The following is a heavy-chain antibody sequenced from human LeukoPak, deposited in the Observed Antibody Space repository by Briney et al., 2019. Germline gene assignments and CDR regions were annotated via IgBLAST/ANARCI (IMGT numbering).Heavy chain of an antibody. J-gene: IGHJ4*02. CDR3: AKDSASTGTNYFDF. V-gene: IGHV3-23*01. D-gene: IGHD1-1*01. Sequence: GGSLRLSCAASGFTFSSHDMSWVRQAPGKGLDWVSAVSASGGRTYDADSVKGRFTISRDNSKNTVYLQMNSLRAEDTAVYYCAKDSASTGTNYFDFWGQGTLVTVSS. CDR2: VSASGGRT. CDR1: GFTFSSHD.